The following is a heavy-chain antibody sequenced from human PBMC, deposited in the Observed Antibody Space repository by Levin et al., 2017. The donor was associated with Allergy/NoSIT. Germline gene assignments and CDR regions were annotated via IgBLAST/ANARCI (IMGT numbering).Heavy chain of an antibody. J-gene: IGHJ3*02. CDR3: AREAYDSSGYRAFDI. Sequence: LSLTCAASGFPFSSYDMHWVRQATGKGLEWVSAIGTAGDTYYPGSVKGRFTISRENAKNSLYLQMNSLRAGDTAVYYCAREAYDSSGYRAFDIWGQGTMVTVSS. CDR2: IGTAGDT. CDR1: GFPFSSYD. D-gene: IGHD3-22*01. V-gene: IGHV3-13*01.